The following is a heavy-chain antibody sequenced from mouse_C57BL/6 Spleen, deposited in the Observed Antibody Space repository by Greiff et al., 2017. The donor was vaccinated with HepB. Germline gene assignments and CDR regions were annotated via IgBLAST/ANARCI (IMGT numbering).Heavy chain of an antibody. CDR1: GYTFTSYW. CDR3: ARSGYDYDLYWYFDV. J-gene: IGHJ1*03. Sequence: QVQLQQPGTELVKPGASVKLSCKASGYTFTSYWMHWVKQRPGQGLEWIGNINPSNGGTNYNEKFKSKATLTVDKSSSTAYMQLSSLTSEDSAVYYWARSGYDYDLYWYFDVWGTGTTVTVSS. CDR2: INPSNGGT. D-gene: IGHD2-4*01. V-gene: IGHV1-53*01.